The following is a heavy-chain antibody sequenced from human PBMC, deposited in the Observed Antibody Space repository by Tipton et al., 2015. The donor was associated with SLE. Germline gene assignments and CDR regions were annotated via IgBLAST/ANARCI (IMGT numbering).Heavy chain of an antibody. CDR1: GGSFSGYY. Sequence: TLSLTCAVYGGSFSGYYWSWTRQPPGKGLEWIGEINHSGSTNYNPSLKSRVTISVDTSKNQFSLKLSSVTAADTAVYYCARAKLLWFREPRAFDIWGQGTMVTVSS. D-gene: IGHD3-10*01. CDR3: ARAKLLWFREPRAFDI. J-gene: IGHJ3*02. V-gene: IGHV4-34*01. CDR2: INHSGST.